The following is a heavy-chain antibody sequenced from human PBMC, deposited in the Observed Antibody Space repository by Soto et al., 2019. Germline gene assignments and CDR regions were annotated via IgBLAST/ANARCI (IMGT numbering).Heavy chain of an antibody. J-gene: IGHJ4*02. CDR1: GFTFSSYG. CDR2: ISYDGSNK. V-gene: IGHV3-30*18. D-gene: IGHD2-15*01. CDR3: AKETYSGPLDY. Sequence: QVQLVESGGGVVQPGRSLRLSCAASGFTFSSYGMHWVRQAPGKGLEWVAVISYDGSNKYYADSVKGRFTISRDNSKNTLYLQMNSLRAEDTAVYYCAKETYSGPLDYWGQGTLVTVSP.